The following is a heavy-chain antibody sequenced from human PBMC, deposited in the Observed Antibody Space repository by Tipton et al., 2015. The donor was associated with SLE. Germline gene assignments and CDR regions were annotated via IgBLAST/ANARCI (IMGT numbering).Heavy chain of an antibody. V-gene: IGHV4-59*12. J-gene: IGHJ3*02. CDR3: ARAGTGTAWGTFDI. D-gene: IGHD1-14*01. Sequence: TLSLTCTVSGGSISSYYWSWIRQPPGKGLEWIGSIYYSGSTFNNPSLKSRVTISAVTSKNQFSLRVSSVTAADTAVYYCARAGTGTAWGTFDIWGQGTMVTVSS. CDR1: GGSISSYY. CDR2: IYYSGST.